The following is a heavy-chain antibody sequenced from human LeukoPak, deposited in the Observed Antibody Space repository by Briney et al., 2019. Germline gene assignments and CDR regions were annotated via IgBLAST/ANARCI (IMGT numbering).Heavy chain of an antibody. J-gene: IGHJ4*02. Sequence: GGSLRLSCAASGFXFSSHWMSWVRQAPGKGLEWVANINEDGSGKYFVDSVKGRFTISRDNAKNSLYLQMSSLRAEDTAVYYCARAVYGYFDFWGQGTLLTVSS. CDR2: INEDGSGK. V-gene: IGHV3-7*04. CDR1: GFXFSSHW. CDR3: ARAVYGYFDF. D-gene: IGHD3-10*01.